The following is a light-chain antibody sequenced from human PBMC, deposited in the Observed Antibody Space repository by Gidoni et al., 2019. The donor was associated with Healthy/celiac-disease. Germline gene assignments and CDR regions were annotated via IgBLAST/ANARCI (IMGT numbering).Light chain of an antibody. CDR2: LGS. Sequence: DIVMTQSPLSLPVTPVEPAAISCRPSQSLLHSNGYNYLNWYLPKPGQSPQLLIYLGSNRASGVSDRFSGSGSGTDFTLKISRVEAEDVGVYYCMQALQRGSFXQXTKLEIK. V-gene: IGKV2-28*01. CDR3: MQALQRGS. J-gene: IGKJ2*03. CDR1: QSLLHSNGYNY.